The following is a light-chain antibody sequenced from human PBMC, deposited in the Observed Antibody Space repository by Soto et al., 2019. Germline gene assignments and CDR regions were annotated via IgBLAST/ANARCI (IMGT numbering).Light chain of an antibody. CDR3: SSYTSSSTLAV. Sequence: QSVLTQPASVSGSPGQSITISCTGTSSDVGGYNYVSWYQQHPGKAPKLMIYEVSNRPSGVSNRFSGSKSGNTASLTISGLQAEGEADYYCSSYTSSSTLAVFGTGTKVTVL. CDR2: EVS. V-gene: IGLV2-14*01. CDR1: SSDVGGYNY. J-gene: IGLJ1*01.